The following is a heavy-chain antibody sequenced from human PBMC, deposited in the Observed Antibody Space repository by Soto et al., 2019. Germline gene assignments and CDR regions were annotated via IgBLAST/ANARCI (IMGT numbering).Heavy chain of an antibody. D-gene: IGHD2-21*01. Sequence: ASVKVSCKASGYTFATYGISWVRLAPGQGLEGLGWISGYNGQTNYAPRFRDRVTLTTDTSTSTTNMELRSLRSDDTAIYFCARDNRKELWVEGLNAMDFWGQATTVTV. CDR1: GYTFATYG. V-gene: IGHV1-18*01. CDR3: ARDNRKELWVEGLNAMDF. J-gene: IGHJ6*02. CDR2: ISGYNGQT.